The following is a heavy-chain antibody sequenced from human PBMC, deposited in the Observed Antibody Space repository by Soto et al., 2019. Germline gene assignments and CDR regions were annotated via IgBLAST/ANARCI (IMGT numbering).Heavy chain of an antibody. Sequence: PSETLCLSTTVSCGSISSGDYHRRWIRQPPGKGLEWIGYIYYSGSTNYTPSLKSRVTISVDTSKNQFSLKLYSVTAADTAVYYCARGYSYDSSGLDYWGQGTLVTVSS. D-gene: IGHD3-22*01. CDR2: IYYSGST. J-gene: IGHJ4*02. V-gene: IGHV4-30-4*01. CDR3: ARGYSYDSSGLDY. CDR1: CGSISSGDYH.